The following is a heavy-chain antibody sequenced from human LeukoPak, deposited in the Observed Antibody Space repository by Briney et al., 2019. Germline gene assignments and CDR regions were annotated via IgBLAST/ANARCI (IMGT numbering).Heavy chain of an antibody. CDR1: GFTFSSYA. CDR3: AKDRDSGWPRMDV. V-gene: IGHV3-23*01. Sequence: GFLRLSCAASGFTFSSYAMSWVRQAQGKGLEWVSLISGSGSTTYQADSVKGRFTISRDNSKNTLYLQLNSLRAEDTAIYYCAKDRDSGWPRMDVWGQGTTVTVSS. D-gene: IGHD6-25*01. CDR2: ISGSGSTT. J-gene: IGHJ6*02.